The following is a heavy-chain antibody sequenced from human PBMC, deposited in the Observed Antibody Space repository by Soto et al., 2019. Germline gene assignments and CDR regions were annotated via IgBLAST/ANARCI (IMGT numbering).Heavy chain of an antibody. V-gene: IGHV1-18*01. J-gene: IGHJ4*02. CDR1: GYTFTSYG. Sequence: QVPLVQSGAEVTKPGASVKVSCKASGYTFTSYGVAWVRQAPGQGLEWMGWINIYNGNTNYAQKLQGRVTMTADTSTSTAYMELRSLRSDDTAVYYFARAPLSRKVDPVFDYWGQGTLVTVSS. CDR3: ARAPLSRKVDPVFDY. CDR2: INIYNGNT. D-gene: IGHD1-26*01.